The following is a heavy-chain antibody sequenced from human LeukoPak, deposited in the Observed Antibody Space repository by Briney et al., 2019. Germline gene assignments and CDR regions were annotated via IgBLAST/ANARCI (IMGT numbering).Heavy chain of an antibody. V-gene: IGHV4-59*01. D-gene: IGHD3-3*01. CDR2: VYYSGST. CDR1: DGSISTYY. J-gene: IGHJ4*02. Sequence: PSETLSLTCTVSDGSISTYYWSWIRQPPGKGLEWIGYVYYSGSTNYNSPLGSRLTISVDTSKNQFSLKLTSVTAADTAVYYCARGLDFRSGYSFDYWGQGTQVTVSS. CDR3: ARGLDFRSGYSFDY.